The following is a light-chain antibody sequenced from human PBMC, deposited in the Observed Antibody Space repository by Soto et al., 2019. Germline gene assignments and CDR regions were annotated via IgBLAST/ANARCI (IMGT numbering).Light chain of an antibody. V-gene: IGKV3D-15*01. J-gene: IGKJ1*01. CDR3: QQYRTSPPTWT. CDR2: DAS. Sequence: EIVMTQSPATLSVSPGERATLSCRASQSVSSNLAWYQQKPGQAPRLLIYDASNRATGIPARFSGSGSGTDFTLTISSLEPEDFAVYYCQQYRTSPPTWTFGQGTKVDIK. CDR1: QSVSSN.